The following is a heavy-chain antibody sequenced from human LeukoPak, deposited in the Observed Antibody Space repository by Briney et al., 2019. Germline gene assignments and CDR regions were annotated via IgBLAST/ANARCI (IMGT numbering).Heavy chain of an antibody. Sequence: PSETLSLTCSVSGGSISSLYWSWIRQPPGKGLEWMGYIYYSGSTNYNPSLKSRVTISVDTSKNQFSLRVSSVTAADTAVYYCARHLNNCGDDCYIFDYWGQGTLVTVSS. D-gene: IGHD2-21*01. CDR2: IYYSGST. J-gene: IGHJ4*02. CDR1: GGSISSLY. CDR3: ARHLNNCGDDCYIFDY. V-gene: IGHV4-59*08.